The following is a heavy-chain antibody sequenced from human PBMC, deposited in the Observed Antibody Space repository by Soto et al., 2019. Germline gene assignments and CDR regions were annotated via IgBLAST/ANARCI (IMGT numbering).Heavy chain of an antibody. Sequence: EVQLLESGGGLVQPGGSLRLSCAASGFTFSSYAMSWVRQAPGKGLEWVSAISGSGGSTYYADSVKGRFTISRDNYKNTLYLQMNSLRAEDTAVYYCAKGKSGSRQNRRFDYWGQGTLVTVSS. J-gene: IGHJ4*02. V-gene: IGHV3-23*01. D-gene: IGHD1-26*01. CDR1: GFTFSSYA. CDR2: ISGSGGST. CDR3: AKGKSGSRQNRRFDY.